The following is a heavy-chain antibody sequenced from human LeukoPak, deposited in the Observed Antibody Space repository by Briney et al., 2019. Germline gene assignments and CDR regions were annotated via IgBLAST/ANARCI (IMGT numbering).Heavy chain of an antibody. CDR2: IRGSGGST. D-gene: IGHD3-22*01. V-gene: IGHV3-23*01. CDR3: AKDHRSMIVVVVDFDC. CDR1: GFTFSSYA. Sequence: GGSLRLSCAASGFTFSSYAMSWVRQAPGKGLEWVPGIRGSGGSTYYADSVKGRFTISRDNSKNTLYLQMNSLRAEDTAVYYCAKDHRSMIVVVVDFDCWGQGTLVTVSS. J-gene: IGHJ4*02.